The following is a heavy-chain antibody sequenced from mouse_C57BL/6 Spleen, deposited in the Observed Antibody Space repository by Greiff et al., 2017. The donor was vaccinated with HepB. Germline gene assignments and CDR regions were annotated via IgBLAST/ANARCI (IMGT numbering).Heavy chain of an antibody. CDR2: IDPSDSYT. V-gene: IGHV1-69*01. CDR3: ARGQSLFDY. J-gene: IGHJ2*01. D-gene: IGHD6-1*01. CDR1: GYTFTSYW. Sequence: QVQLKQPGAELVMPGASVKLSCKASGYTFTSYWMHWVKQRPGQGLEWIGEIDPSDSYTNYNQRFKGKSTLTVDKSSSTAYMQLSSLTSEDSAVYYCARGQSLFDYWGQGTTLTVSS.